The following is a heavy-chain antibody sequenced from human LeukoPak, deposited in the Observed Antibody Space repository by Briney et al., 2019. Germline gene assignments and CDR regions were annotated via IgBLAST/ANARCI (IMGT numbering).Heavy chain of an antibody. CDR3: ARHGRDGRIAGFDY. CDR2: IYPGDSES. V-gene: IGHV5-51*01. D-gene: IGHD5-24*01. CDR1: GYSFTSYW. J-gene: IGHJ4*02. Sequence: GESLNISCKGSGYSFTSYWIGWVRQMPGKGLEWMGIIYPGDSESRYSPSFQGQVTISADNSIATAYLQWTSLKASDTAMYYCARHGRDGRIAGFDYWGKGTLVTVSS.